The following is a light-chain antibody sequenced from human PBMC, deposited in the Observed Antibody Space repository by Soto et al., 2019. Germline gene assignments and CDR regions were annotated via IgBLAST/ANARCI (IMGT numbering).Light chain of an antibody. CDR3: SSYTTSNTRQIV. Sequence: QSLLTQPPSVSGSPGQSITTSCPGTSSDVGGYNYVSWYQHHPGKAPKLIIYDVTNRPSGVSNPFSGSKSGNTASLTISGLQPEDEADYYCSSYTTSNTRQIVFGTGTKVTVL. V-gene: IGLV2-14*03. CDR2: DVT. J-gene: IGLJ1*01. CDR1: SSDVGGYNY.